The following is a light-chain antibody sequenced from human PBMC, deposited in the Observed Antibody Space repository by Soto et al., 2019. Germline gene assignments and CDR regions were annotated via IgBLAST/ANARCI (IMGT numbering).Light chain of an antibody. J-gene: IGKJ3*01. CDR2: GAS. CDR3: QQYSSSPFT. CDR1: QSVSSSS. V-gene: IGKV3-20*01. Sequence: EIVLTQSPGTLSLSPGERATLSCRASQSVSSSSLAWYQQKPGQAPRLLIYGASNRATGIPDRFSGSGSGTDFTLTVSRLEPEDFALYYCQQYSSSPFTFGLGTRV.